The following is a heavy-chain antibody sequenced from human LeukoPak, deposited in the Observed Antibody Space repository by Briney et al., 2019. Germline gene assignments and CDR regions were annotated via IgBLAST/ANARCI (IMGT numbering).Heavy chain of an antibody. D-gene: IGHD5-12*01. J-gene: IGHJ6*03. CDR1: GFTFSSYE. V-gene: IGHV3-48*03. CDR3: AREVATTNYYYYMDV. Sequence: GGSLRLSCAASGFTFSSYEMNWVRQAPGKGLEWVSYISSSGSTIYYADSVKGRFTIYRDNAKSSLYLQMNSLRAEDTAVYYCAREVATTNYYYYMDVWGKGTTVTVSS. CDR2: ISSSGSTI.